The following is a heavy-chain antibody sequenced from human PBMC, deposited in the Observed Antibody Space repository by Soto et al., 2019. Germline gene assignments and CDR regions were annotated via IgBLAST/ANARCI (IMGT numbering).Heavy chain of an antibody. CDR2: IFHSGST. CDR1: GGSINSGDYY. CDR3: ARDRYYGSGTYYNFYSVMNV. Sequence: SETLSLTCTVSGGSINSGDYYWTWVRQPPGKGLEWIGNIFHSGSTYYTPSLQSRVTISLDTSKNHFSLKLSSVTPADTAVYYCARDRYYGSGTYYNFYSVMNVWGQGTTVTVS. V-gene: IGHV4-30-4*01. J-gene: IGHJ6*02. D-gene: IGHD3-10*01.